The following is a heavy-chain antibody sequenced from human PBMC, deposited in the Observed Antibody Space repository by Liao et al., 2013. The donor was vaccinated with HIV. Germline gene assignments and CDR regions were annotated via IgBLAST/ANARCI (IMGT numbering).Heavy chain of an antibody. CDR1: AASISNYY. V-gene: IGHV4-4*07. CDR2: IYTSGST. CDR3: ARDLGYDFWSGYQAPSGYFDS. Sequence: QVQLQESGPGLVKPSETLSLTCTVSAASISNYYWNWLRQPAGRGLEWIGRIYTSGSTNYNPSLKSRVTMSVDTSKNQFSLRLSSVTAADTAVYYCARDLGYDFWSGYQAPSGYFDSWGQGTLVTVSS. D-gene: IGHD3-3*01. J-gene: IGHJ4*02.